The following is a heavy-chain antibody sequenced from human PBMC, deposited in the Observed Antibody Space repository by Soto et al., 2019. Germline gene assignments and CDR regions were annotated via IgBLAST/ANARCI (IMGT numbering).Heavy chain of an antibody. D-gene: IGHD3-10*01. V-gene: IGHV1-3*01. CDR3: ARGGSGSYYNGGYFDY. CDR2: INAGNGNT. Sequence: ASVKVSCKASGYTFTSYAMHWVRQAPGQRLEWMGWINAGNGNTKYSQKFQGRVTITRDTSASTAYMELSSLRSEDTAVYYCARGGSGSYYNGGYFDYWGQGTLVTVSS. CDR1: GYTFTSYA. J-gene: IGHJ4*02.